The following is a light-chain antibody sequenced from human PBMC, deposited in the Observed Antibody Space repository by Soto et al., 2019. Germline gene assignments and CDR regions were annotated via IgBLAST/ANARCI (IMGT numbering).Light chain of an antibody. V-gene: IGKV3-11*01. Sequence: EIVLTQSPATLSLSPGERATLSCRASQSIASYLAWYQQKPGQAASLLIYGASNRATGIPARFSGSGSGTDFTITISCLEPEDFAVYYYQQRSDWPITFGQGTRLEIK. CDR2: GAS. CDR3: QQRSDWPIT. J-gene: IGKJ5*01. CDR1: QSIASY.